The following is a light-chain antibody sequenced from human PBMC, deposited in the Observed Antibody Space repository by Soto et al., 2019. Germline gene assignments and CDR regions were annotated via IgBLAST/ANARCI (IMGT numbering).Light chain of an antibody. J-gene: IGKJ1*01. CDR3: KQYNSYPWT. CDR2: KAS. CDR1: QSITTW. V-gene: IGKV1-5*03. Sequence: DPQMTQSPSTLSASIGDRVTITCRASQSITTWLAWYQQKPGKAPKLLIFKASSLQTGVPSRFSRSESETDFTLTISSLQHDDSAKYYCKQYNSYPWTFGQGTKVEIK.